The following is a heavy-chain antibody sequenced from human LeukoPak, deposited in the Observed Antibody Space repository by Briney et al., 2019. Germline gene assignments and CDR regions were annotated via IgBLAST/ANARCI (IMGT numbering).Heavy chain of an antibody. Sequence: PGGSLRLSCAASGFTFSAYAVMWVRQAPGQGLEWVSAITSGGAPRYADSVKGRFTISRDNSKNMLYLQMNSLRAGDTARYFCVRDPNGDYIGAFEFWGQGTGVTVSS. V-gene: IGHV3-23*01. J-gene: IGHJ3*01. CDR2: ITSGGAP. D-gene: IGHD4-17*01. CDR1: GFTFSAYA. CDR3: VRDPNGDYIGAFEF.